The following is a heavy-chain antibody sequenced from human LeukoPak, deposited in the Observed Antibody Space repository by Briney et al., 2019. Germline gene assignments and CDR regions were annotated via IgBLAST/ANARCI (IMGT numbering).Heavy chain of an antibody. CDR1: GGSFSDDY. V-gene: IGHV4-34*01. Sequence: SETLFLTCAVYGGSFSDDYWSWIRQPPGKGLEWIGEINHSGSTNYNPSLKSRVTISVDTSKNQFSLKLSSVTAADTAVYYCAREAPSPAAKDLDSGMDVWGQGTTVTVSS. CDR2: INHSGST. J-gene: IGHJ6*02. D-gene: IGHD2-2*01. CDR3: AREAPSPAAKDLDSGMDV.